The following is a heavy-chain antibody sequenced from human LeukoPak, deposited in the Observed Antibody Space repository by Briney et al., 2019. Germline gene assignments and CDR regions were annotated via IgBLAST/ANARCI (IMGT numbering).Heavy chain of an antibody. CDR1: GFSFRSYA. Sequence: GGSLRLSCAASGFSFRSYAMHWVRQAPGKGLEWVAVMSYDGSKEYYADSVKGRITISRDTSKNTLYLQMNSLRAEDTAVYYCARSSSTNFYGMDVWGQGTMVTVSS. D-gene: IGHD2-2*01. V-gene: IGHV3-30*01. J-gene: IGHJ6*02. CDR3: ARSSSTNFYGMDV. CDR2: MSYDGSKE.